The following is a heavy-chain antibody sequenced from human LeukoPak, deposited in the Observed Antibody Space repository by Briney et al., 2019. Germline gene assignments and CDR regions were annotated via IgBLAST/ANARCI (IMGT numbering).Heavy chain of an antibody. D-gene: IGHD1-26*01. CDR2: ISGESKYI. CDR1: GFTFSSSS. V-gene: IGHV3-21*01. J-gene: IGHJ4*02. CDR3: ARVMYGGISYSVDY. Sequence: PGGSLRLSCAAAGFTFSSSSMNWVRQTPGKGLEWVSSISGESKYIYYADSVTGRFTISRDNAKNSLYLQMNSLRAEDTAVYYCARVMYGGISYSVDYWGQGTLVTVSS.